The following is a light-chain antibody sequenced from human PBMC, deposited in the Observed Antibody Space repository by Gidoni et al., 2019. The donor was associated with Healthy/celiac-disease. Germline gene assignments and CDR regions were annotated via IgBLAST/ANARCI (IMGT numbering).Light chain of an antibody. CDR2: DAS. CDR3: QQRSNWQIT. V-gene: IGKV3-11*01. CDR1: QSVSSY. J-gene: IGKJ5*01. Sequence: EIMLTQSPATLSLSPGDRATLSCRASQSVSSYLAWYQQKPGQAPRLLIYDASNRATGIPARFSGSGSGTDFPLTISSLEPEDFAVYYCQQRSNWQITFGQGTRLEIK.